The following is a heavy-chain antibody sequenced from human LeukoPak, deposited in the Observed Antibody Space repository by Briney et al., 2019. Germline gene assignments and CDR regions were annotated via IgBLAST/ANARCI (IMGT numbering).Heavy chain of an antibody. J-gene: IGHJ4*02. D-gene: IGHD6-19*01. V-gene: IGHV4-4*02. CDR1: GGSISSSNW. CDR2: IYHSGST. CDR3: ARDAGHDGWYYFDY. Sequence: SETLSLTCAVSGGSISSSNWWSWIRQPPGKGLEWIGEIYHSGSTNYNPSLKSRVTISVDKSKNQFSLKLSSVTAADTAVYYCARDAGHDGWYYFDYWGQGTLVTVSS.